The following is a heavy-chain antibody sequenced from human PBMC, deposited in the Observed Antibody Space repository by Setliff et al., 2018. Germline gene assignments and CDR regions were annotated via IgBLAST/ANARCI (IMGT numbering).Heavy chain of an antibody. D-gene: IGHD3-10*01. CDR3: ARVDFTMIQGVLGL. CDR1: GGSVSSTSHY. V-gene: IGHV4-39*07. Sequence: PSETLSLTCNVSGGSVSSTSHYWGWIRQPPGKGMEWIGSVYYGGYAYYNPSLQSRVTISVDMSKNQFSMKLTSVTAADTAVYYCARVDFTMIQGVLGLWGQGTLVTV. J-gene: IGHJ1*01. CDR2: VYYGGYA.